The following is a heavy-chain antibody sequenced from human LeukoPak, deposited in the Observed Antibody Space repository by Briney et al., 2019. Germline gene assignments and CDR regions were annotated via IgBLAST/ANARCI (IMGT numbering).Heavy chain of an antibody. Sequence: PSETLSLTCAVYGGSFSGYYWSWIRQPPGKGLEWIGYIYHSGSTYYNPSLKSRVTISVDRSKNQFSLKLSSVTAADTAVYYCARYRNGYKRFDYWGQGTLVTVSS. CDR3: ARYRNGYKRFDY. CDR1: GGSFSGYY. D-gene: IGHD5-24*01. V-gene: IGHV4-34*01. J-gene: IGHJ4*02. CDR2: IYHSGST.